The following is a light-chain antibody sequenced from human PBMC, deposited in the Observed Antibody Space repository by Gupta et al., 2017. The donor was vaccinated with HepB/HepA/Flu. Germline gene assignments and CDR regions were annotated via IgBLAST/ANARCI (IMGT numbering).Light chain of an antibody. V-gene: IGLV1-44*01. CDR2: NNS. CDR1: TSNIGNNA. CDR3: AAWEDSRNVVL. Sequence: GQRIIVSCSGSTSNIGNNAVCWYQLLPGTAPRLLIFNNSQRPAGVPDRISGSKSGTSASLAISGLQAEDEADYYCAAWEDSRNVVLFGGGTKVTVL. J-gene: IGLJ2*01.